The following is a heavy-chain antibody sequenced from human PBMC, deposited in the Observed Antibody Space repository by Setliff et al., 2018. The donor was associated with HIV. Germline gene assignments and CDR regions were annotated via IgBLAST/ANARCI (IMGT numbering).Heavy chain of an antibody. CDR1: GFTFSDIE. CDR2: ITSSGDAI. J-gene: IGHJ6*02. D-gene: IGHD3-3*02. Sequence: PGGSLRLSCGASGFTFSDIEMNWVRQAPGKGLEWVSYITSSGDAIYYADSVEGRFTISRDNAKNSLYLQMDSLRVEDTTVYYCTRKLAPGHGMDVWGQGTTVTVSS. V-gene: IGHV3-48*03. CDR3: TRKLAPGHGMDV.